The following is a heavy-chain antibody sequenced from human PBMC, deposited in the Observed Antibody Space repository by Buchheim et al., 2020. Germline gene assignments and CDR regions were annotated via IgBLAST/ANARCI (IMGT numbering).Heavy chain of an antibody. CDR1: GFTFSSYE. CDR3: ARSNWNEAEYYYYGMDV. D-gene: IGHD1-20*01. CDR2: ISSSGSTI. V-gene: IGHV3-48*03. J-gene: IGHJ6*02. Sequence: EVQLVESGGGLVQPGGSLRLSCAASGFTFSSYEMNWVRQAPGKGLEWVSYISSSGSTIYYADSVKGRFTISRDNAKNSLYLQMNSLRAGDTAVYYCARSNWNEAEYYYYGMDVWGQGTT.